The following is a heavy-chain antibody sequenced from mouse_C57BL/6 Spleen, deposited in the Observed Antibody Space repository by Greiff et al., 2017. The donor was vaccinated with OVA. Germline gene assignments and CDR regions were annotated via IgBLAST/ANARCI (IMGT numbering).Heavy chain of an antibody. V-gene: IGHV5-16*01. J-gene: IGHJ1*03. Sequence: EVKLMESEGGLVQPGSSMKLSCTASGFTFSDYYMAWVRQVPEKGLEWVANINYDGSSTYYLDSLKSRFIISRDNAKNILYLQMSSLKSEDTATYYCARGGITRYFDVWGTGTTVTVSS. CDR2: INYDGSST. D-gene: IGHD1-2*01. CDR3: ARGGITRYFDV. CDR1: GFTFSDYY.